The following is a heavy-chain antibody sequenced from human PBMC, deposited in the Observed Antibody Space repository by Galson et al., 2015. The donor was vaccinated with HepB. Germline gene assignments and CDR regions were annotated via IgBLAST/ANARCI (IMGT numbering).Heavy chain of an antibody. J-gene: IGHJ6*02. Sequence: SLRLSCAASEFILSMYWMNWVRQAPGKGLEWIAYISHNTWTRFYADSVKGRFTVSRDNNKNSVDLQLSSLRADDTAVYFCAREGRPNHGYYWAMDAWGQGTTVTVSS. CDR3: AREGRPNHGYYWAMDA. V-gene: IGHV3-48*04. CDR2: ISHNTWTR. CDR1: EFILSMYW.